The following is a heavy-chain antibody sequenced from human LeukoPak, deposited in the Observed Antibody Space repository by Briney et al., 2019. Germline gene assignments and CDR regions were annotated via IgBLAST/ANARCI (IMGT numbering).Heavy chain of an antibody. V-gene: IGHV1-2*02. J-gene: IGHJ4*02. D-gene: IGHD3-9*01. CDR3: ARGAPPQYYDILTGYLLFDY. CDR2: INPNSGGT. CDR1: GYTFTGYY. Sequence: ASVKVSCKASGYTFTGYYMHWVRQAPGQGLEWMGWINPNSGGTNYAQKFQGRVTMTRDTSTSTAYMELSRLRSDDTAVYYCARGAPPQYYDILTGYLLFDYWGQGTLVTVSS.